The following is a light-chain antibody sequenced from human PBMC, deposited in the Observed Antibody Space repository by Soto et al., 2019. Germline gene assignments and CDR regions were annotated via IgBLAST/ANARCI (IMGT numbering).Light chain of an antibody. CDR3: QQLRT. CDR2: KAS. J-gene: IGKJ1*01. CDR1: QSISSW. V-gene: IGKV1-5*03. Sequence: DIQMTQSPSTLSASVGDRVTITCRASQSISSWLAWYQQKPGKAPKLLIYKASSLESGVPSRFSGSGSGTEFTLTISSLQPDDFATYYCQQLRTFGQGTQVEIK.